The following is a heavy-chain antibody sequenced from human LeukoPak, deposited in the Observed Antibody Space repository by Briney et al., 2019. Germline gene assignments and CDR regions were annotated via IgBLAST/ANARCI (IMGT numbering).Heavy chain of an antibody. CDR2: IGIAGDT. CDR1: GFTFSNHA. CDR3: VRQQTSHGNFDY. V-gene: IGHV3-13*01. J-gene: IGHJ4*02. D-gene: IGHD1-26*01. Sequence: GGSLRLSCATSGFTFSNHAMHWVRQATGKGLEWVAAIGIAGDTFYPGSVKGRFTISRENAKNSLSLQINSLKAEDTAVYYCVRQQTSHGNFDYWGQGTLVTVSS.